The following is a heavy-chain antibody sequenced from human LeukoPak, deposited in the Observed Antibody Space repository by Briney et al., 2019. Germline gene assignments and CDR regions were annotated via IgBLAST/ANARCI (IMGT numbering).Heavy chain of an antibody. Sequence: GGSLRLSCAASGFTFSSYSMNGVRQAPGKGLEWVSSICSISSYIYYADSVKGRFTISRDNAKNSLYLQMDSLRVEDTAEYYSARDPYSGNYGAYYYYYMDVWGKGTTVTVSS. CDR1: GFTFSSYS. J-gene: IGHJ6*03. D-gene: IGHD1-26*01. CDR3: ARDPYSGNYGAYYYYYMDV. CDR2: ICSISSYI. V-gene: IGHV3-21*06.